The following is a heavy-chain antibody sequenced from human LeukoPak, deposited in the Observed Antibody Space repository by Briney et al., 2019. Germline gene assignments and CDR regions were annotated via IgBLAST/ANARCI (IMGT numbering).Heavy chain of an antibody. Sequence: GGSLRLSCAASGFTFSTYGMTWVRQAPGKGLEWVSAISGSGGSTYYADSVRGRFTTSRDDFSNTLYLQMISLRAEDTAVYYCAIHPYYYGPYSDYWGQGTLVTVSS. D-gene: IGHD3-10*01. CDR3: AIHPYYYGPYSDY. CDR2: ISGSGGST. J-gene: IGHJ4*02. V-gene: IGHV3-23*01. CDR1: GFTFSTYG.